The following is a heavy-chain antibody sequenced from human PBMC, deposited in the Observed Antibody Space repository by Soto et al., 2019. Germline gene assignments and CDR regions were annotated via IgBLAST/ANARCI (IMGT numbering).Heavy chain of an antibody. J-gene: IGHJ4*02. CDR2: IYWDDDK. V-gene: IGHV2-5*02. D-gene: IGHD1-1*01. CDR3: AHRLGGFTWNDGYLDY. Sequence: SGPTLVNPTHTLILTCSFSGFSLTTRPVGVAWIRQPPGKALEWLAVIYWDDDKRYSPSLRSRLTISKDTSKNQVVLSMTNMDPVDTATYYCAHRLGGFTWNDGYLDYWGQGTLVTVSS. CDR1: GFSLTTRPVG.